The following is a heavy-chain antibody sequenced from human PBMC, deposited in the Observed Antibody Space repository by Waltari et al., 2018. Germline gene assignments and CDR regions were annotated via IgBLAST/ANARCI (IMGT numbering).Heavy chain of an antibody. CDR1: GGSISSHY. CDR2: IYYSGST. V-gene: IGHV4-59*11. Sequence: QVQLQESGPGLVKPSETLSLTSTVSGGSISSHYWSWVRQPPGKGLEWIGYIYYSGSTNYNPSLQSRVTISVDTSKNQFSLKLSSVTAADTAVYYCAASGGGIAAAGPYYFDYWGQGTKVTVSS. J-gene: IGHJ4*01. D-gene: IGHD6-13*01. CDR3: AASGGGIAAAGPYYFDY.